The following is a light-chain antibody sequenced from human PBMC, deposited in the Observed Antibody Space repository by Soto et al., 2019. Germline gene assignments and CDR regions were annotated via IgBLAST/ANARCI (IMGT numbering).Light chain of an antibody. V-gene: IGLV1-40*01. CDR2: GNT. CDR3: QSYENSRTGFYV. Sequence: QSVLTQPPSGSGAPVQRVTSSCTGSSSDIGAGFDVHWYQHLPGTAPKLLIYGNTNRPSGVPGRFSGSKSGTSASLVITGLQAEDEAYYYCQSYENSRTGFYVFGTGTKLTVL. J-gene: IGLJ1*01. CDR1: SSDIGAGFD.